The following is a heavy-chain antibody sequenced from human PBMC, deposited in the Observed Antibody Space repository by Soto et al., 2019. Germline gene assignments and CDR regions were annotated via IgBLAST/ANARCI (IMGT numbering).Heavy chain of an antibody. Sequence: ASVKVSCKASGYTFTSYGISWVRQAPGQGLEWMGWISAYNGNTNYAQKLQGRVTMTTDTSTSTAYMELRSLRSDDTAVYYCARDRRSSSFGYYYGMDVWGQGTTVTVSS. CDR3: ARDRRSSSFGYYYGMDV. J-gene: IGHJ6*02. V-gene: IGHV1-18*01. CDR1: GYTFTSYG. D-gene: IGHD6-6*01. CDR2: ISAYNGNT.